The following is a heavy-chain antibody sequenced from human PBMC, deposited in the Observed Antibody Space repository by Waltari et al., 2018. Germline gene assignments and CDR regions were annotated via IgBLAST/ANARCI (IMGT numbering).Heavy chain of an antibody. J-gene: IGHJ3*02. CDR2: IYSTGSKI. D-gene: IGHD5-12*01. V-gene: IGHV3-48*04. Sequence: EVQLVESGGGLVQPGGSLRLSCAASGFTFSDFSMNWVRQAPGKGLEWVSYIYSTGSKIYYADSVKGRFTISRDNAQNSLYLQTNSLRADDTAVYYCARGYRKAFDIWGQGTMVTVSS. CDR3: ARGYRKAFDI. CDR1: GFTFSDFS.